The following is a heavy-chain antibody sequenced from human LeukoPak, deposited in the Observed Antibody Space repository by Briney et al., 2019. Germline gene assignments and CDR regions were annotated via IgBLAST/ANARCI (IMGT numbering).Heavy chain of an antibody. CDR2: IYYSGST. CDR3: ARGEYSRDWFDP. D-gene: IGHD6-6*01. J-gene: IGHJ5*02. Sequence: SETLSLTCTVSGGSISSSSYYWGWIRQPPGKGLEWIGSIYYSGSTYYNPSLKSRVTISVDTSKNQFSLKLSSVTAADTAVYYCARGEYSRDWFDPWGQGTLVTVSS. V-gene: IGHV4-39*01. CDR1: GGSISSSSYY.